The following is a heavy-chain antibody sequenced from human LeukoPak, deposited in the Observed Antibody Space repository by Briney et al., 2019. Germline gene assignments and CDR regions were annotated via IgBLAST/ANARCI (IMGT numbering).Heavy chain of an antibody. V-gene: IGHV3-66*01. CDR1: GFTVSSNY. J-gene: IGHJ3*02. CDR3: TRVGYCATTSCRTASDI. CDR2: IYSGGST. Sequence: GGSLRLSCAASGFTVSSNYMSWVRQAPGKGLEWVSVIYSGGSTYYADSVKGRFTISRDNSKNTLYLQMNSLRAEDTAVYYCTRVGYCATTSCRTASDIWGQGTMVTVSS. D-gene: IGHD2-2*01.